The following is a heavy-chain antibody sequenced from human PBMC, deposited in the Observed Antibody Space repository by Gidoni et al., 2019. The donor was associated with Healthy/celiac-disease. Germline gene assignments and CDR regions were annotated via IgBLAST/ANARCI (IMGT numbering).Heavy chain of an antibody. CDR3: AKDGPVIHGGVGLVDY. J-gene: IGHJ4*02. Sequence: EVQLLESGGGLVQPGGSLRLSCAASGFTFSSYAMSWVRQAPGKGLEWVSAISGSGGSTYYADSVKGRFTISRDNSKNTLYLQMNSLRAEDTAVYYCAKDGPVIHGGVGLVDYWGQGTLVTVSS. D-gene: IGHD2-21*01. CDR1: GFTFSSYA. CDR2: ISGSGGST. V-gene: IGHV3-23*01.